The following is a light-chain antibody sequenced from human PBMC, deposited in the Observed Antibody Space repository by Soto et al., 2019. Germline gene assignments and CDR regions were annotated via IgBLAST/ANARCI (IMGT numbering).Light chain of an antibody. J-gene: IGKJ5*01. Sequence: DMVLTRCPDTMSRSSVERASVSFRASKLVGSSMAWYHQKPGQPPRLLIYGASTRAAGVPARFSGSGYGTDFTRAITTLSPDHFTTSSCLTGYTMPVTFGQGTRLEIK. CDR3: LTGYTMPVT. CDR1: KLVGSS. V-gene: IGKV3-15*01. CDR2: GAS.